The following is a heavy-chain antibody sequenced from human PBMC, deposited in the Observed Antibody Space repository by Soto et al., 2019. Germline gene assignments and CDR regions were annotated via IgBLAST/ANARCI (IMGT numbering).Heavy chain of an antibody. V-gene: IGHV5-51*01. Sequence: PGESLKISCKGSGYNFTSYWIGWVRQMPGKGLEWMGVIYPGDSDTRYSPSFQGQVTISADKSISTAYLQWSSLKASDTAMYYCARAYYYGSGSLNYYGLDVWGQGTTVTVSS. CDR3: ARAYYYGSGSLNYYGLDV. CDR1: GYNFTSYW. CDR2: IYPGDSDT. J-gene: IGHJ6*02. D-gene: IGHD3-10*01.